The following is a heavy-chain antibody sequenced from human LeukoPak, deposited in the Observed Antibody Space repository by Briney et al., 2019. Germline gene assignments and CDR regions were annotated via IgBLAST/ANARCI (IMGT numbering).Heavy chain of an antibody. Sequence: ASVKVSCKVSGYTLTELSMHWARQAPGKGLEWMGGFDPEDGETIYAQKFQGRVTMTEDTSTDTAYMELSGLRSEDTAVYYCARSYCSSTSCYISDFDYWGQGTLVTVSS. D-gene: IGHD2-2*01. CDR1: GYTLTELS. CDR3: ARSYCSSTSCYISDFDY. J-gene: IGHJ4*02. V-gene: IGHV1-24*01. CDR2: FDPEDGET.